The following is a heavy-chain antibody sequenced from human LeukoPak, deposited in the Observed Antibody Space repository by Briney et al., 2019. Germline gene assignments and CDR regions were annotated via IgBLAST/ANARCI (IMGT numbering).Heavy chain of an antibody. D-gene: IGHD3-16*01. J-gene: IGHJ1*01. CDR2: ISYDGSNK. CDR1: GFTFSNYG. V-gene: IGHV3-30*18. Sequence: GGSLRLSCAASGFTFSNYGMHWVRQAPGKVLEWVAVISYDGSNKYYADSVKGRLTISRDNSKNTLYLQMNSLRVEDTAVYYCAKDAYDYVWGGHSVAEYFQHWGQGTLVTVSS. CDR3: AKDAYDYVWGGHSVAEYFQH.